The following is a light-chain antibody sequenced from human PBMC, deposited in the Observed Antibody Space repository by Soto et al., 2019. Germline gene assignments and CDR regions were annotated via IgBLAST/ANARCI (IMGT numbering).Light chain of an antibody. V-gene: IGLV6-57*02. CDR2: ENN. CDR3: QSYDTNNQV. J-gene: IGLJ3*02. CDR1: SGSIASNY. Sequence: NFMLTQPHSVSESPGKTVTISCTGSSGSIASNYVQWYQQRPGSAPTTVIYENNQRPSGVPGRFSASIDSSSNSASLTISGLKTEDEADYYCQSYDTNNQVFGGGTTLTVL.